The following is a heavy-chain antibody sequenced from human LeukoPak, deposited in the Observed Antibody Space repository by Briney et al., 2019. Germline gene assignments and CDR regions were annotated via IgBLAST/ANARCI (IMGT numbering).Heavy chain of an antibody. CDR3: AREARESPDNYYYGLDA. CDR2: TRNKPKSYTT. J-gene: IGHJ6*02. CDR1: GFTFSDHY. V-gene: IGHV3-72*01. Sequence: QAGGSLRLSCATSGFTFSDHYMDWVRQAPGKGLEWVGRTRNKPKSYTTEYAASVKGRFTISRDDSKNSLYLQMNWLTNEDTAVYYCAREARESPDNYYYGLDAWGQGTTVTVSS.